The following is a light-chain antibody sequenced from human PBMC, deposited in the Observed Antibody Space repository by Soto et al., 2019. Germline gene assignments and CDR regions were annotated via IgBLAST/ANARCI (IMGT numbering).Light chain of an antibody. CDR3: QQRSNWPATWT. CDR2: DTS. J-gene: IGKJ1*01. CDR1: QFLSSY. V-gene: IGKV3-11*01. Sequence: EVLLTQSPATLSLAPWERATLSCRASQFLSSYLAWYQQKPGQPPRLLIYDTSNRATGIPARFSGSRSGTDFTLTISRLEPEDFAVYYCQQRSNWPATWTCGQGNKGDIK.